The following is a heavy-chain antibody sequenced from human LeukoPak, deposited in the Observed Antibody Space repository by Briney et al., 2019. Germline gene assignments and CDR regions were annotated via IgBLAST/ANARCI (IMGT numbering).Heavy chain of an antibody. CDR1: SGSISSSYW. J-gene: IGHJ3*02. Sequence: SRTLSLTCGVSSGSISSSYWWSWVRHSPGKGLEWIGEIYHSGSTNYNPSLKSRVTISVDQSKNKFSLKLSSVTAADTAVYYCARRRNDAFDIWGQGTMVTVSS. CDR3: ARRRNDAFDI. V-gene: IGHV4-4*02. CDR2: IYHSGST.